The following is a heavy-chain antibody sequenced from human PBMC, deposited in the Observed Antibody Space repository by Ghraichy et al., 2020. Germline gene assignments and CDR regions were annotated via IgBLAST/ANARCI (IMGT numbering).Heavy chain of an antibody. CDR3: ARQNYYYGMDV. CDR1: GGSISSYY. Sequence: SETLSLTCTVSGGSISSYYWSWIRQPPGKGLEWIGYIYYSGSTNYNPSLKSRVTISVDTSKNQFSLKLSSVTAADTAVYYCARQNYYYGMDVWGQGTTVTVSS. J-gene: IGHJ6*02. CDR2: IYYSGST. V-gene: IGHV4-59*08.